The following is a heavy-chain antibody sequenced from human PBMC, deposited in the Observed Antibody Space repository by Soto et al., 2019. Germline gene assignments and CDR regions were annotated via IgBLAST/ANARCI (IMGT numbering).Heavy chain of an antibody. Sequence: SETLSLTCTVSGGSISGVCWCWIWLPPGQGLEWIGYMYNSEKTNYNPPLKSRVTISVYTSKYHFPLKLRSVTAAVTAVYYCARLPTWVYYSNSDVATDHWGQGTLVTVP. CDR2: MYNSEKT. D-gene: IGHD4-4*01. CDR1: GGSISGVC. V-gene: IGHV4-59*08. CDR3: ARLPTWVYYSNSDVATDH. J-gene: IGHJ4*02.